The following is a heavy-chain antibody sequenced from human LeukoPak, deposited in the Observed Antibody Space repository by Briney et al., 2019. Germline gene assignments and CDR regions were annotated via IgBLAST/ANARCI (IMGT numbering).Heavy chain of an antibody. CDR2: ISSSSSYI. CDR3: ARDGIRGAGHDY. V-gene: IGHV3-21*01. J-gene: IGHJ4*02. D-gene: IGHD3-10*01. Sequence: GGSLRLSCTASGFTFSTYDMSWVRQAPGKGLEWVSSISSSSSYIYYADSVKGRFTISRDNAKNSLYLQMNSLRAEDTAVYYCARDGIRGAGHDYWGQGTLVTVSS. CDR1: GFTFSTYD.